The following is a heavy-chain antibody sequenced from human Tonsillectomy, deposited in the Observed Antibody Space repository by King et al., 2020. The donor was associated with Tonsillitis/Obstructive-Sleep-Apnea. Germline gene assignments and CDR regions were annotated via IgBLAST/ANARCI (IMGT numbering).Heavy chain of an antibody. CDR2: ISSRGSTK. CDR3: AGERGPGVDY. Sequence: VQLVESGGGLVQPGESLRLSCAASGFTFSSYETNWVRQAPGKGLEWVSYISSRGSTKYYADSVKGRFTISRDNAKNSLYLQMNSLRADDTAVYYCAGERGPGVDYWGQGTLVTVSS. D-gene: IGHD7-27*01. V-gene: IGHV3-48*03. CDR1: GFTFSSYE. J-gene: IGHJ4*02.